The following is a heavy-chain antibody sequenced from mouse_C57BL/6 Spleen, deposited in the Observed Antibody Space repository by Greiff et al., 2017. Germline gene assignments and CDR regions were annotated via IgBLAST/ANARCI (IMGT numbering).Heavy chain of an antibody. CDR2: IDPSDSET. CDR1: GYTFTSYW. D-gene: IGHD2-1*01. J-gene: IGHJ2*01. CDR3: ARWASTFDY. Sequence: KESCKASGYTFTSYWMHWVKQRPIQGLEWIGNIDPSDSETHYTQKFKDKATLTVDKSSSTAYMQLSSLTSEDSAVYYCARWASTFDYWGQCTTLTVAS. V-gene: IGHV1-52*01.